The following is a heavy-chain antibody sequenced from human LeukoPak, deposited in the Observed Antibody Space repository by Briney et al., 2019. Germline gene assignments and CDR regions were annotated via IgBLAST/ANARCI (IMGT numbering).Heavy chain of an antibody. CDR2: IYYSGST. CDR3: ARETVPATYYDFWSGSYWFDP. Sequence: SETLSLTCTVSGGSISSYYWSWIRQPPGKGLEWIGYIYYSGSTNYNPSLKSRVTISVDTSKNQFSLKLSSVTAADTAVYYCARETVPATYYDFWSGSYWFDPWGQGTLVTVSS. D-gene: IGHD3-3*01. J-gene: IGHJ5*02. V-gene: IGHV4-59*01. CDR1: GGSISSYY.